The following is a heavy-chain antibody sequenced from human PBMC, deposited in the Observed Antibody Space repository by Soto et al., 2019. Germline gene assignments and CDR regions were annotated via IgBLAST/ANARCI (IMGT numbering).Heavy chain of an antibody. CDR3: ARVSWSGHLTSAL. J-gene: IGHJ4*02. CDR2: ISSSSSTI. Sequence: EVQVVESGGGLVQPGGSLRLSCAASGFTFSSNSMNWVRQAPGKGLEWISYISSSSSTIYADSVKGRFTISRDNAKNSLYLQMNSLRDEDTAVYYCARVSWSGHLTSALWGQGTLVTVSS. V-gene: IGHV3-48*02. D-gene: IGHD3-3*01. CDR1: GFTFSSNS.